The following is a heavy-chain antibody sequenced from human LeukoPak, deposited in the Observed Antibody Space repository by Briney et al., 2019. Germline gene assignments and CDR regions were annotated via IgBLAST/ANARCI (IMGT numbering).Heavy chain of an antibody. CDR3: ARDVSSTPNWEFDY. CDR2: INANSGGT. V-gene: IGHV1-2*06. Sequence: GASVKASCKTSGYTFADYFIHWVRQAPGQGLEWMGRINANSGGTEYEQKFQGRVTMTRDTSISTAYVEVNWLISDDTAIYYCARDVSSTPNWEFDYWGQGTLVTVSS. D-gene: IGHD1-26*01. CDR1: GYTFADYF. J-gene: IGHJ4*02.